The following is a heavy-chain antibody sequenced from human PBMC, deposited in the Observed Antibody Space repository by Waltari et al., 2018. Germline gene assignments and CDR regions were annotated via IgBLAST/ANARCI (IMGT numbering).Heavy chain of an antibody. V-gene: IGHV3-74*01. Sequence: EVQLVESGGGLLQPGGSLRLSCAASVFTFRHYWMPWVRQPPGKGLVWVSRINPDGSITSYADSVKGRFTISRDNAKNTLYMQMNSLRAEDTAVYYCTTDLTGYSDYWGQGTLVTVSS. D-gene: IGHD3-9*01. CDR2: INPDGSIT. J-gene: IGHJ4*02. CDR1: VFTFRHYW. CDR3: TTDLTGYSDY.